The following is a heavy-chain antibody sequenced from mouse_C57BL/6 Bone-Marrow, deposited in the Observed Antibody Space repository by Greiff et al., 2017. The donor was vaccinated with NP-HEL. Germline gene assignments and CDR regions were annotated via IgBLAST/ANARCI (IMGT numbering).Heavy chain of an antibody. CDR2: IYPGSGNT. CDR3: ARCGYDERGFAY. Sequence: VQLQESGPELVKPGASVKISCKASGYSFTSYYIHWVKQRPGQGLEWIGWIYPGSGNTKYNEKFKGKATLTADTSSSTAYRQRSSLTSEDSAVYYGARCGYDERGFAYWGQGTLVTVSA. CDR1: GYSFTSYY. V-gene: IGHV1-66*01. J-gene: IGHJ3*01. D-gene: IGHD2-2*01.